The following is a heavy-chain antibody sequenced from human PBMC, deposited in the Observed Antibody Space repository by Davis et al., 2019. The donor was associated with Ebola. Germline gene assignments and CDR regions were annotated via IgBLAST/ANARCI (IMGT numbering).Heavy chain of an antibody. D-gene: IGHD6-6*01. V-gene: IGHV3-9*01. CDR1: GFTFDDYA. CDR3: ARDGLVLWFDP. CDR2: ISWNSGSI. Sequence: GGSLRLSCAASGFTFDDYAMHWVRQAPGKGLEWVSGISWNSGSIGYADSVKGRFTISRDNAKNSLYLQMNSLRAEDTAVYYCARDGLVLWFDPWGQGTLVTVSS. J-gene: IGHJ5*02.